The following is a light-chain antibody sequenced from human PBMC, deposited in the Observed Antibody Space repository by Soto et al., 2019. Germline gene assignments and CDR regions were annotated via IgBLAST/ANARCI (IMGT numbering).Light chain of an antibody. Sequence: EIVLTQSPCTLSLSPGERASLSCRASQSVSNNYLAWYQQKPGQAPRLLIYGASNRATGIPDRFSGSGSGTDFTLTISSLEPEDFALYYCQHRANWPLTFGGGTKVDI. CDR1: QSVSNNY. CDR2: GAS. J-gene: IGKJ4*01. CDR3: QHRANWPLT. V-gene: IGKV3D-20*02.